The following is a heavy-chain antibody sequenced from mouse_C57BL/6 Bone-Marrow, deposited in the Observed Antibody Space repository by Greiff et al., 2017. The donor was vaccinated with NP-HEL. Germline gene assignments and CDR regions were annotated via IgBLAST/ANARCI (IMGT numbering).Heavy chain of an antibody. CDR2: ISGGGGNT. CDR3: ARHHAWFAY. Sequence: EVKLMESGGGLAKPGGSLTLSCAASGFTFSSYTMSWVRQTPEKRLEWVATISGGGGNTYYPDSVKGRFTISRDNAKNTLYLQMSSLRSEDTALYYCARHHAWFAYWGQGTLVTVSA. V-gene: IGHV5-9*01. CDR1: GFTFSSYT. J-gene: IGHJ3*01.